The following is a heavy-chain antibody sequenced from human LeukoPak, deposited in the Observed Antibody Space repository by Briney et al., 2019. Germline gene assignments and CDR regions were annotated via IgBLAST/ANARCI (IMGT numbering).Heavy chain of an antibody. CDR2: TSHSGST. D-gene: IGHD3-3*01. V-gene: IGHV4-34*01. Sequence: SETLSLTCAVYGGSLSGYYWSWIRQPPGKGLEWIGETSHSGSTDYNPSLKSRVTISVDTSKNQFSLKLSSVTAADTAVYYCAVFWSGYMTHWGQGTLVTVSS. CDR3: AVFWSGYMTH. CDR1: GGSLSGYY. J-gene: IGHJ4*02.